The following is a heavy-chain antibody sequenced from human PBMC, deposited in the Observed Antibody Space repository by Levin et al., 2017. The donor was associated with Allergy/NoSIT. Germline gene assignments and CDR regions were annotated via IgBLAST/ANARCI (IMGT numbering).Heavy chain of an antibody. CDR1: GFSLSNARMG. D-gene: IGHD2-21*02. J-gene: IGHJ4*02. Sequence: SGPTLVKPTETLTLTCTVSGFSLSNARMGVSWIRQPPGKALEWLAHIFSNDEKSYSTSLKSRLTISKDTSKSQVVLTMTNMDPVDTATYYCARIQEGAYCGGDCYADYFDYWGQGTLVTVSS. V-gene: IGHV2-26*01. CDR2: IFSNDEK. CDR3: ARIQEGAYCGGDCYADYFDY.